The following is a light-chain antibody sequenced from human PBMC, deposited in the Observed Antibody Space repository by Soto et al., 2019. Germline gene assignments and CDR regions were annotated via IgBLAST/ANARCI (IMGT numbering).Light chain of an antibody. J-gene: IGKJ2*01. CDR1: QSVSSN. CDR2: GAS. CDR3: QQYSSYSS. V-gene: IGKV3-15*01. Sequence: EIVMTQSPATLSVSPGERATLSCRASQSVSSNLAWYQQKPGQAPRLLIYGASTRATGIPARFSGSGSGTEFTLTISSLQSEDFAVYYCQQYSSYSSFGQGTKLEIK.